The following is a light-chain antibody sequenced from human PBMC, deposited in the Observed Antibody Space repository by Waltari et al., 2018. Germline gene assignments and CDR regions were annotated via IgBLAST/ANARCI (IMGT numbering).Light chain of an antibody. Sequence: QSVLTQPPSASGTPGPRVTISCSGSSSNIGSNYVYWYQQLPGTAPKLLIYRNNQRPSGVPARCSGSKSGTSASLAISGLRSEDEADYYCAAWDDSLSGVVFGGGTKLTVL. CDR3: AAWDDSLSGVV. CDR1: SSNIGSNY. V-gene: IGLV1-47*01. J-gene: IGLJ2*01. CDR2: RNN.